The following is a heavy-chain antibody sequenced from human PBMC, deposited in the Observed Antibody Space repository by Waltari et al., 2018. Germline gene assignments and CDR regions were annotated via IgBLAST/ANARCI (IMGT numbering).Heavy chain of an antibody. V-gene: IGHV4-59*08. CDR2: IYYSGST. CDR3: ARRGPYSSDWSP. J-gene: IGHJ5*02. D-gene: IGHD6-19*01. CDR1: GGSISSYY. Sequence: QVQLQESGPGLVKPSETLSLTCTVSGGSISSYYWSWIRQPPGKGLEWIGYIYYSGSTNYNPSLKSRVTISVDTSKNQFSLKLSSVTAADTAVYYCARRGPYSSDWSPWGQGTLVTVSS.